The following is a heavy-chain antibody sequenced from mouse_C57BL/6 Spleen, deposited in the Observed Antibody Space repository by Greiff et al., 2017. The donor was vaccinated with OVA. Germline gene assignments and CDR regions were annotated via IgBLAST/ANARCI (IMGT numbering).Heavy chain of an antibody. J-gene: IGHJ1*03. CDR1: GFSLTSYG. V-gene: IGHV2-2*01. Sequence: QVQLQQSGPGLVQPSQSLSITCTVSGFSLTSYGVHWVRQSPGKGLEWLGVIWSGGSTDYNAAFISRLSISKDNSKSQVFFKMNSLQADDTAIYYCARPFYDYDGRPYWYFDVWGTGTTVTVSS. D-gene: IGHD2-4*01. CDR2: IWSGGST. CDR3: ARPFYDYDGRPYWYFDV.